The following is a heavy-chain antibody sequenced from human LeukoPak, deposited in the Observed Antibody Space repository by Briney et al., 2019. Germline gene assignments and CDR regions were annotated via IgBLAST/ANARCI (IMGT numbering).Heavy chain of an antibody. CDR1: GFTFSNAW. Sequence: GGSLRLSCAASGFTFSNAWMSWVRQAPGKGLEWVGRKSKTDGGTTDYAAPVKGRFTISRDDSKNTLYLQMNGLKTEDTAVYYCTTRGGSFSIFDYWGQGTLVTVSS. J-gene: IGHJ4*02. V-gene: IGHV3-15*01. D-gene: IGHD1-26*01. CDR2: KSKTDGGTT. CDR3: TTRGGSFSIFDY.